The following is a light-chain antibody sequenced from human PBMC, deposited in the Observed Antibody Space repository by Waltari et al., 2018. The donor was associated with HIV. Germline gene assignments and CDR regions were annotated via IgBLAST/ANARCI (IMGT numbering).Light chain of an antibody. CDR2: WAS. Sequence: DIVMTQSPHSLALSLGERATINFTSSPSIFYSSRNANYLAWYQQKPGQSPKLLIYWASSRASGVPDRFSGSGSRTDFTLSISSLQSEDVAVYFCQQYYSTPPTFGQGTRVEIK. V-gene: IGKV4-1*01. J-gene: IGKJ1*01. CDR3: QQYYSTPPT. CDR1: PSIFYSSRNANY.